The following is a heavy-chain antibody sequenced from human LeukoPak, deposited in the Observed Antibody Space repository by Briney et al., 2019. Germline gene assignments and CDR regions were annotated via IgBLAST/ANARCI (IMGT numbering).Heavy chain of an antibody. CDR3: ARLPYYYDSSGYIDY. D-gene: IGHD3-22*01. J-gene: IGHJ4*02. CDR1: GGSISSSSYY. Sequence: SETLSLTRTVSGGSISSSSYYWGWIRQPPGKGLEWIGSIYYSGSTYYNPSLKSRVTISVDTSKNQFSLKLSSVTAADTAVYYCARLPYYYDSSGYIDYWGQGTLVTVSS. V-gene: IGHV4-39*01. CDR2: IYYSGST.